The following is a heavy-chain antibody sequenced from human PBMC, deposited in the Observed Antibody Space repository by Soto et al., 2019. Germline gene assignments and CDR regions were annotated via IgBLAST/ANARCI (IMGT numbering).Heavy chain of an antibody. Sequence: QVQLQESDPGLVKPSETLSLTCTVSGGSITGYYWSWIRQPPGKGLEWIGYIYYSGSTNYNPSLKSRVTISVDTSKNQFSLKLSSVTAADTAVYYCARGYGDYVLDYWGQGTLVTVSS. D-gene: IGHD4-17*01. J-gene: IGHJ4*02. CDR1: GGSITGYY. CDR3: ARGYGDYVLDY. V-gene: IGHV4-59*01. CDR2: IYYSGST.